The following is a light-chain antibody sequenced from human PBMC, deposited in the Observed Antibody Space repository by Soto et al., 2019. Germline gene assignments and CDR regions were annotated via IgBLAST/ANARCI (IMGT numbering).Light chain of an antibody. Sequence: EIVLTQSPGPLSLSPGERATLSCRASQSISTRYFAWYQQKGGQAPRLLIYETSSRGTGIADRFIGSGTGTEFTLTISRLEPEDFAVYYCQQYGVAPGTFGQGTKLEI. CDR1: QSISTRY. V-gene: IGKV3-20*01. CDR2: ETS. CDR3: QQYGVAPGT. J-gene: IGKJ1*01.